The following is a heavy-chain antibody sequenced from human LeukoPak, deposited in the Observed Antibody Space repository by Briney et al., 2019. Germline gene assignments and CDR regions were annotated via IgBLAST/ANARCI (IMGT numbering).Heavy chain of an antibody. J-gene: IGHJ4*02. Sequence: PGGSLRLSCAASGFTFSDYYMSWIRQAPVKGLEWVSYISSSGSTIYYADSVKGRFTISRDNAKNSLYLQMNSLRAEDTAVYYCARRHSSSRYSLDTEPSFDYWGQGTLVTVSS. V-gene: IGHV3-11*01. CDR3: ARRHSSSRYSLDTEPSFDY. CDR1: GFTFSDYY. D-gene: IGHD6-13*01. CDR2: ISSSGSTI.